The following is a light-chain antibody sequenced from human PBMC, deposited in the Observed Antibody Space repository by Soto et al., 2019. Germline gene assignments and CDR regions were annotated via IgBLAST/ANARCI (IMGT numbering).Light chain of an antibody. Sequence: AIQMTQSPSSLSASVGDRVTITCRASQGIRNDLGWYQQKPGKAPKLLIYAASSLQSGVPSRFSGSGSGTDFTLNISSLQPEDFATYYCLQDYNFPWTFGQRTKVEIK. J-gene: IGKJ1*01. V-gene: IGKV1-6*01. CDR2: AAS. CDR3: LQDYNFPWT. CDR1: QGIRND.